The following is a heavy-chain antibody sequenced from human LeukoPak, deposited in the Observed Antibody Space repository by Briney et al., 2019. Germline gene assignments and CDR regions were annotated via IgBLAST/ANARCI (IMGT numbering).Heavy chain of an antibody. J-gene: IGHJ6*02. CDR1: GFTFSSYE. CDR2: ISSSGSTI. CDR3: AQPFIVVVPAAITAPIDYGMDV. V-gene: IGHV3-48*03. D-gene: IGHD2-2*02. Sequence: GGSLRLSCAASGFTFSSYEMNWVRQAPGKGLEWVSYISSSGSTIYYADSVKGRFTISRDNAKNSLYLQMNSLSAEDTAVYYCAQPFIVVVPAAITAPIDYGMDVWGQGTTVTVSS.